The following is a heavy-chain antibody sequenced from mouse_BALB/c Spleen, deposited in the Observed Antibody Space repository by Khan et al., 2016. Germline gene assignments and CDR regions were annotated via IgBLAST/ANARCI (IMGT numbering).Heavy chain of an antibody. CDR2: INPGSGGT. CDR3: ARGYDGYCDV. CDR1: GYAFTNYL. Sequence: QVQLKQSGAELVRPGTSVKVSCKASGYAFTNYLIEWVKQRPGQGLEWIGVINPGSGGTNYNEKFKGKATLTADKSSSTAYMQLSSLTSDDSAVYVCARGYDGYCDVWGAGTTVTVSS. D-gene: IGHD2-14*01. J-gene: IGHJ1*01. V-gene: IGHV1-54*01.